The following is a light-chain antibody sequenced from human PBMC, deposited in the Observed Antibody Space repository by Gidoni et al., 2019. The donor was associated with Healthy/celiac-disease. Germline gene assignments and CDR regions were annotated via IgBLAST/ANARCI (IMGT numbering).Light chain of an antibody. J-gene: IGLJ3*02. CDR1: SSEVGGYNY. Sequence: QSALTQPRSLSGSPGQSVTISCTGTSSEVGGYNYVSWYQQHPGKAPKLMIYDVSKRPSGVPDRFSGSKSGNTASLTISGLQAEDEADYYCCSYAGSYTWVFGGGTKLTVL. V-gene: IGLV2-11*01. CDR3: CSYAGSYTWV. CDR2: DVS.